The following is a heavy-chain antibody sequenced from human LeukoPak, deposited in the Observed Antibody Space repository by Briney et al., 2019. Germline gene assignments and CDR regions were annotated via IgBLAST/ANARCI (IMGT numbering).Heavy chain of an antibody. Sequence: GGSLRLSCAASGFTFSGSAIQWIRQASGKGLEWVGRIRSKADNYATGYAASVKGRFTLSRDDSKNTAYLQMNRLKTEDTTVYYCTRVPTRGSGNDYWGQGTQVTVSS. D-gene: IGHD3-10*01. CDR1: GFTFSGSA. CDR3: TRVPTRGSGNDY. V-gene: IGHV3-73*01. CDR2: IRSKADNYAT. J-gene: IGHJ4*02.